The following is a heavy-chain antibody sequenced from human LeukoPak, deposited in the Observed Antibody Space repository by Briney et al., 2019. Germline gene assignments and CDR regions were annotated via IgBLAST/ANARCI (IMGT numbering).Heavy chain of an antibody. CDR3: AKDTNYYDSSGYLAFDI. CDR2: ISWNSGSI. D-gene: IGHD3-22*01. J-gene: IGHJ3*02. Sequence: PGRSLRLSCAASGFTFDDYAMHWVRQAPGKGLEWVSGISWNSGSIGYADSVKGRFTISRDNAKNSLYLQMNSLRAEDTALYYCAKDTNYYDSSGYLAFDIWGQGTMVTVSS. V-gene: IGHV3-9*01. CDR1: GFTFDDYA.